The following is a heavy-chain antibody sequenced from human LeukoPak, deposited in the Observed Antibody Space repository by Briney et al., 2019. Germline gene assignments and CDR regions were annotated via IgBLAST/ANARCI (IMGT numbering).Heavy chain of an antibody. CDR1: GGSISSDY. CDR3: ARDGGGTFDY. Sequence: SETLSLTCTASGGSISSDYWSWIRQPPGEGLEWIGYIYYSGSTNYNPSLKSRVTISVDTSKNQFSLKLRSVSVADTAVYYCARDGGGTFDYWGQGTLVTVSS. CDR2: IYYSGST. D-gene: IGHD3-16*01. J-gene: IGHJ4*02. V-gene: IGHV4-59*01.